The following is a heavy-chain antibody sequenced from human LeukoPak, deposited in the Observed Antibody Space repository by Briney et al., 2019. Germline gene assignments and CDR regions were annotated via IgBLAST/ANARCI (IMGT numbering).Heavy chain of an antibody. CDR1: GGSISSGDYY. Sequence: SETLSLTCTVSGGSISSGDYYWSWIRQPPGKGLEWIGYIYYTGNTYYNPSLKSRVTISVDTSKKQFSLNLRPVTAPDTAVYYCARATITMALGVPADAFDIWGPGTMVTVSS. D-gene: IGHD3-10*01. CDR3: ARATITMALGVPADAFDI. V-gene: IGHV4-30-4*08. CDR2: IYYTGNT. J-gene: IGHJ3*02.